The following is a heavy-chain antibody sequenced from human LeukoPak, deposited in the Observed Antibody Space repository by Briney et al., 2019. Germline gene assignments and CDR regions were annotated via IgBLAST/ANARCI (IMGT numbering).Heavy chain of an antibody. CDR1: GFTFSSYA. V-gene: IGHV3-23*01. D-gene: IGHD2-2*01. CDR2: ISGSGGTT. Sequence: GGSLRLSCAASGFTFSSYAMSWVRQAPGKGLEWVSAISGSGGTTYYADSVKGRFTISRDNFKNTVSLQMNGLRAEDTAVYYCAKVDAFAFDYWGQGTLVTVSS. CDR3: AKVDAFAFDY. J-gene: IGHJ4*02.